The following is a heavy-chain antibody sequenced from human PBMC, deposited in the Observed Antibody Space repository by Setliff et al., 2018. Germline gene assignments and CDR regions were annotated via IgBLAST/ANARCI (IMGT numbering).Heavy chain of an antibody. V-gene: IGHV4-31*02. J-gene: IGHJ6*02. Sequence: SETLSLTCNVSGDSISSSHFYWSWIRQHPGKGLEWIGYIYYSGSTYYKPSLKSRVTISVDTSKNQFSLKLSSVTAADTAVYYCARVPSYGSGSYYYYYYGMDVWGQGTTVTVSS. D-gene: IGHD3-10*01. CDR3: ARVPSYGSGSYYYYYYGMDV. CDR2: IYYSGST. CDR1: GDSISSSHFY.